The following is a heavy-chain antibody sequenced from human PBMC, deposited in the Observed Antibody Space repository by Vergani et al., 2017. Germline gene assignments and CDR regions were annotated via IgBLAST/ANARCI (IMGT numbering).Heavy chain of an antibody. CDR1: GFTFTSSA. Sequence: QMQLVQSGPEVKKPGTSVKVSCKASGFTFTSSAMQWVRQARGQRLEWIGWIVVGSGNTNYAQKFQERVTITRDMSTSTAYMELSSLRSEDTAVYYCARGLGRFFRTQYYYYMDVWGKGTTVTVSS. V-gene: IGHV1-58*02. CDR2: IVVGSGNT. J-gene: IGHJ6*03. D-gene: IGHD3-3*01. CDR3: ARGLGRFFRTQYYYYMDV.